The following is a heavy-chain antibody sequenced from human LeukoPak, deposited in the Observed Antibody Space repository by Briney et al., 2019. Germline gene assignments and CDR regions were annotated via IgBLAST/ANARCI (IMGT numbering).Heavy chain of an antibody. V-gene: IGHV3-7*03. CDR3: ARPLGYCSGGSCFPYDY. Sequence: PGGSLRLSCAASGFTFTTYWMSWVRQAPGKWLEWVANIKQDESEKYYVDSVKGRFTISRDNAKNSLYLQMTGLRAEDTAVYFCARPLGYCSGGSCFPYDYWGQGTLVTVSS. D-gene: IGHD2-15*01. J-gene: IGHJ4*02. CDR2: IKQDESEK. CDR1: GFTFTTYW.